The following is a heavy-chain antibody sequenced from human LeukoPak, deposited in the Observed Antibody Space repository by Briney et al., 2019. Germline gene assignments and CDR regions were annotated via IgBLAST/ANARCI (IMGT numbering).Heavy chain of an antibody. Sequence: GGSLRLSCAASGFTFSSYTMSWVRQAPGKGLEWVSTITTSDGNTYYAGSVKGRFTVSRDNSKNTLFLQMNSLRAEDTAVYYCAKDGGLWISAHWGDSWGRGTLVTVSS. CDR3: AKDGGLWISAHWGDS. D-gene: IGHD2-2*03. V-gene: IGHV3-23*01. J-gene: IGHJ4*02. CDR2: ITTSDGNT. CDR1: GFTFSSYT.